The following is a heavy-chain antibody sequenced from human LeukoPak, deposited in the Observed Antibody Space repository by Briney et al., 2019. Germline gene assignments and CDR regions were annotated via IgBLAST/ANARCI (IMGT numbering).Heavy chain of an antibody. V-gene: IGHV3-23*01. D-gene: IGHD6-13*01. Sequence: PGGSLRLSCAASGFTFSSDAMIWVRQAPGKGLDWVSAISGSGDNTFYADSVKGRFTISRDNSKNTLYLQMLTLRAEDTAVYYCAKKGSTWHFAYWGQGTLVTVSS. CDR3: AKKGSTWHFAY. CDR2: ISGSGDNT. J-gene: IGHJ4*02. CDR1: GFTFSSDA.